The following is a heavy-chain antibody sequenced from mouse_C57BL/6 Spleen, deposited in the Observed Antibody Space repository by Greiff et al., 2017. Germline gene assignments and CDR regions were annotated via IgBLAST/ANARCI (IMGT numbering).Heavy chain of an antibody. CDR3: ARSPLYYDDDGRYAIDY. J-gene: IGHJ4*01. Sequence: EVQLQESGGGLVQPGGSLSLSCAASGFTFTDYYMSWVRQPPGKALEWLGFIRNKANGYTTEYSASVKGRFTISRDNSQSILYLQMNALRAEYSATYYCARSPLYYDDDGRYAIDYWGQGTSVTVSS. CDR2: IRNKANGYTT. V-gene: IGHV7-3*01. D-gene: IGHD2-4*01. CDR1: GFTFTDYY.